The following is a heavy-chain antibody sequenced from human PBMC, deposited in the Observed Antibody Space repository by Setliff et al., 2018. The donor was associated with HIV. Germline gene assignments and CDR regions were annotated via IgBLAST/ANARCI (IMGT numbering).Heavy chain of an antibody. V-gene: IGHV3-7*01. D-gene: IGHD1-26*01. J-gene: IGHJ4*02. CDR2: VKQDGTET. Sequence: PGGSLRLSCAAPGFRFRRYWMSWVRQAPGKGLESVANVKQDGTETLYVDSVKGRFTISRDNANNLVYLQMNSLRVEDTAVYFCARWGSGSYERVFDYWGQGMLVTVSS. CDR1: GFRFRRYW. CDR3: ARWGSGSYERVFDY.